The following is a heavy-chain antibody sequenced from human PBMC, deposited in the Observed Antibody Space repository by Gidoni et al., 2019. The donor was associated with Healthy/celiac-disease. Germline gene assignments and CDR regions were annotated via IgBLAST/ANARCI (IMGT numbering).Heavy chain of an antibody. V-gene: IGHV3-48*02. CDR1: GFTFSDYS. Sequence: EVRLAESGGGLVQPGGSLRLSCAASGFTFSDYSMNWVRQAPGKGLEWVSYITTSSSIRYYADSVKGRFTISRDNAKNSLYLQMNSLRDEDTAVYYCARDNHDTSGYPEELDYWGQGTLVTGSS. CDR3: ARDNHDTSGYPEELDY. D-gene: IGHD3-22*01. CDR2: ITTSSSIR. J-gene: IGHJ4*02.